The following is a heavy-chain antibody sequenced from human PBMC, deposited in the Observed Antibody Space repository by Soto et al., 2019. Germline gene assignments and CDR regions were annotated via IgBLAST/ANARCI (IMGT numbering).Heavy chain of an antibody. J-gene: IGHJ4*02. CDR2: ISAYNGNT. V-gene: IGHV1-18*01. Sequence: QVQLVQSGAEVKKPGASVKVSCKASGYTFTSYGISWVRQAPGQGLEWMGWISAYNGNTNYAQKLQGRVTMTTETSTSRAYIELRSLRSDDTAVYYCARDSMLMGATPLNYWGQGTLVTVSS. CDR3: ARDSMLMGATPLNY. CDR1: GYTFTSYG. D-gene: IGHD1-26*01.